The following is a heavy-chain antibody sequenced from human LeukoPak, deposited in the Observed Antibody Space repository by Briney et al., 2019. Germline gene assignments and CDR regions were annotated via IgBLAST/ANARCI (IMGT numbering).Heavy chain of an antibody. J-gene: IGHJ6*03. CDR1: GFTFSSYA. CDR2: ISSSSSYI. V-gene: IGHV3-21*01. Sequence: PGGSLRLSCAASGFTFSSYAMSWVRQAPGKGLEWVSSISSSSSYIYYADSVKGRFTISRDNAKNSLYLQMNSLRAEDTAVYYCARVGQQLPHYYSYMDVWGKGPTVTVS. CDR3: ARVGQQLPHYYSYMDV. D-gene: IGHD6-13*01.